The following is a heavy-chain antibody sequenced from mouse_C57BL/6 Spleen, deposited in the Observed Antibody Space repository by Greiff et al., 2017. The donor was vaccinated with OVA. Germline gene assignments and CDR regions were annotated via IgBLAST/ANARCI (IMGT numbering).Heavy chain of an antibody. CDR2: SRNKANDYTT. CDR1: GFTFSDFY. V-gene: IGHV7-1*01. J-gene: IGHJ1*03. Sequence: EVKLMESGGGLVQSGRSLRLSCATSGFTFSDFYMEWVRQAPGKGLEWIAASRNKANDYTTEYSASVQGRFIVSRDTSQSILYLQMNALRAEDTAIYYCARDLNSRGYFDVWGTGTTVTVSS. CDR3: ARDLNSRGYFDV.